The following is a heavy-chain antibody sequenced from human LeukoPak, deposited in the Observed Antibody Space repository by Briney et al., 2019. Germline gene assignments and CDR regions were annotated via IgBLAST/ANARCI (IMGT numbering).Heavy chain of an antibody. V-gene: IGHV3-23*01. J-gene: IGHJ4*02. Sequence: PGGSLRLSCAASGFTFSSFDMSWVRQAPGKGLEWVSAISGSGGSTYYADSVKGRFTISRDNSKNTLFLQMNSLRAEDTAVYYCAKALGRGAHGSGPFDYWGQGTLVTVPS. CDR3: AKALGRGAHGSGPFDY. CDR1: GFTFSSFD. D-gene: IGHD3-10*01. CDR2: ISGSGGST.